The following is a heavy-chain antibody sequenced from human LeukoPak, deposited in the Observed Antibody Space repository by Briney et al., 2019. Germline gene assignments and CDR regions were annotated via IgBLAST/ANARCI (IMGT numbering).Heavy chain of an antibody. Sequence: ASVKVSCKPSGYTFTGYYMHWVRQAPGQGREWMGWINPNSGGTNYAQKFQGRVTMTRDTSISTAYMELSRLRSDDTAVYYCARGWAYCGKAIARTDLDYWGQGTLVTVSS. J-gene: IGHJ4*02. CDR1: GYTFTGYY. CDR2: INPNSGGT. CDR3: ARGWAYCGKAIARTDLDY. D-gene: IGHD4-23*01. V-gene: IGHV1-2*02.